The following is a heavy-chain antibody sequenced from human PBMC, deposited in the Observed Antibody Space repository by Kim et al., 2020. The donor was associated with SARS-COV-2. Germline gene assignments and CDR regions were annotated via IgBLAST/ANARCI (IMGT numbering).Heavy chain of an antibody. CDR3: AKDLSPDYGDYSMIRRRSYGMDV. CDR1: GFTFSSYA. D-gene: IGHD4-17*01. V-gene: IGHV3-23*01. Sequence: GGSLRLSCAASGFTFSSYAMSWVRQAPGKGLEWVSAISGSGGSTYYADSVKGRFTISRDNSKNTLYLQMNSLRAEDTAVYYCAKDLSPDYGDYSMIRRRSYGMDVWGQGTTVTVSS. J-gene: IGHJ6*02. CDR2: ISGSGGST.